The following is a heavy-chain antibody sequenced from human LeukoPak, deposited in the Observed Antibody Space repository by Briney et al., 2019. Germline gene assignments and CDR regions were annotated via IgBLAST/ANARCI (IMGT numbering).Heavy chain of an antibody. CDR3: ARDRAYYYDSILNWFDP. Sequence: ASVKVSCTASGYTFTSYGISWVRQAPGQGLEWMGWISAYNGNTNYAQKLQGRVTMTTDTSTSTAYMELRSLRSDDTAVYYCARDRAYYYDSILNWFDPWGQGTLVTVSS. V-gene: IGHV1-18*01. D-gene: IGHD3-22*01. CDR1: GYTFTSYG. CDR2: ISAYNGNT. J-gene: IGHJ5*02.